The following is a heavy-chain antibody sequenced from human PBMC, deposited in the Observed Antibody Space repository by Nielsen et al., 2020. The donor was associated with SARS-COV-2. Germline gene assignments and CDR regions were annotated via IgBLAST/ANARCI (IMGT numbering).Heavy chain of an antibody. J-gene: IGHJ4*02. CDR2: ISYDGSNK. V-gene: IGHV3-30*18. Sequence: GGSLRLSCAASGFTFSTYGMHWVRQALGKGLEWVAAISYDGSNKYYVDSVKGRFTISRDNSKNTLYLQMSSLREEDTAVYYCAKDWTAIVVVPSGGVDYWGQGTLVTVSS. CDR1: GFTFSTYG. CDR3: AKDWTAIVVVPSGGVDY. D-gene: IGHD2-15*01.